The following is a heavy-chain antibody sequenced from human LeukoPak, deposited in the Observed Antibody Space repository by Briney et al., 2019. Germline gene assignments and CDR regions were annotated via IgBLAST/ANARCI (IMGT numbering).Heavy chain of an antibody. CDR3: ASFLVDY. D-gene: IGHD2/OR15-2a*01. CDR1: GFTFSSYS. CDR2: ISSSSSYI. V-gene: IGHV3-21*01. J-gene: IGHJ4*02. Sequence: GGSLRPSCAASGFTFSSYSMNWVRQAPGKGLEWVSFISSSSSYIYYADSVKGRFTISRDNAKNSLYLQMNSLRAEDTAVYYCASFLVDYWGQGTLVTVSS.